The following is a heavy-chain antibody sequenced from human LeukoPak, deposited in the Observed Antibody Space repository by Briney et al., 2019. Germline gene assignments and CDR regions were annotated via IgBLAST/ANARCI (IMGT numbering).Heavy chain of an antibody. CDR1: GGTFSSHA. CDR3: ARARGRYCSSTSCERQGGPYYYYYMDV. V-gene: IGHV1-18*01. J-gene: IGHJ6*03. CDR2: ISAYNGNT. Sequence: ASVKVSCKASGGTFSSHAISWVRQAPGQGLEWMGWISAYNGNTNYAQKLQGRVTMTTDTSTSTAYMELGSLRSEDTAVYYCARARGRYCSSTSCERQGGPYYYYYMDVWGKGTTVTVSS. D-gene: IGHD2-2*01.